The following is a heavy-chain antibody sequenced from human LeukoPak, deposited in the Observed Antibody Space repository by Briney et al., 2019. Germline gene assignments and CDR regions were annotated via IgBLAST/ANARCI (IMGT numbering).Heavy chain of an antibody. Sequence: GGSLRLSCAASGFSFDDYAMHWVRQAPGKGLEWVSGISWNSGTIGYADSVKGRFTISRDNAKNSLYLQMNSLRPEDTALYYCAKDKTNYYDTGSYSNYFDYWGQGILVTVSS. CDR1: GFSFDDYA. CDR2: ISWNSGTI. CDR3: AKDKTNYYDTGSYSNYFDY. V-gene: IGHV3-9*01. J-gene: IGHJ4*02. D-gene: IGHD3-22*01.